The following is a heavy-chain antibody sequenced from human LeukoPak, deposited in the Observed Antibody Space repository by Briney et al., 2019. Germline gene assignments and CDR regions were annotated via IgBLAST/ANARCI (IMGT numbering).Heavy chain of an antibody. Sequence: ASVKVSCKASGYTFTSYYMHWVRQAPGQGLEWMGWINPNSGGTNYAQKFQGRVTMTRDTSISTAYMELSRLRSDDTAVYYCARDPDYYDSLDYWGQGTLVTVSS. J-gene: IGHJ4*02. CDR3: ARDPDYYDSLDY. CDR2: INPNSGGT. CDR1: GYTFTSYY. V-gene: IGHV1-2*02. D-gene: IGHD3-22*01.